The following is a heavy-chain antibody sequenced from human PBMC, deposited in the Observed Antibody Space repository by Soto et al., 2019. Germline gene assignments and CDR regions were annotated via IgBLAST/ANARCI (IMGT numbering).Heavy chain of an antibody. CDR3: ARWAVRGVITP. J-gene: IGHJ6*02. V-gene: IGHV1-8*01. CDR1: GYTFTSYD. CDR2: RNPDSGNT. Sequence: QEQLVQSGAEVKKPGASVKVSCKASGYTFTSYDINWVRQATGQGLEWMGWRNPDSGNTGYAQKFQGRVTMTRDTSLNTAYMELSSLRSEDTAVYYCARWAVRGVITPWGQGTTVTVSS. D-gene: IGHD3-10*01.